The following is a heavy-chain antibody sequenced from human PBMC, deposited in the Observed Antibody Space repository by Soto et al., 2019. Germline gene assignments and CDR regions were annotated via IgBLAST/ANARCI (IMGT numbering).Heavy chain of an antibody. Sequence: SETLSLTCAVSGYSISSGYNWGWIRQPPGKGLEWIATIYHSGTTYSNPSLKSRVTISVDTSKNQFSLKLSSVTAADTAVYYCARGLYYYDSSGYSPDYWGLGTLVTVSS. J-gene: IGHJ4*02. CDR1: GYSISSGYN. V-gene: IGHV4-38-2*01. D-gene: IGHD3-22*01. CDR3: ARGLYYYDSSGYSPDY. CDR2: IYHSGTT.